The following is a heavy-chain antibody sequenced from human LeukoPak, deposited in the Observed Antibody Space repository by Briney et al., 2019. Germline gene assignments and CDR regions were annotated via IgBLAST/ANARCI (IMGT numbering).Heavy chain of an antibody. D-gene: IGHD1-14*01. V-gene: IGHV3-23*01. CDR1: GFTFSSTA. CDR2: VAGSGSYI. CDR3: VKEAGGFDY. Sequence: GGSLRLSCAASGFTFSSTAMNWVRQAPGKGVEWVSVVAGSGSYIHYADSVKGRFTISRDNSKNMLYLQMNSLRAEGTAVYYCVKEAGGFDYWGQGTPVTVSS. J-gene: IGHJ4*02.